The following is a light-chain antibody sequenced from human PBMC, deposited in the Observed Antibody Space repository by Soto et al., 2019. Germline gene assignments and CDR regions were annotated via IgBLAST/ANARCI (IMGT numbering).Light chain of an antibody. CDR3: QQYGGSPLYT. CDR1: QTVGSNY. Sequence: DIVLTQSPGTLSLSPGERATLSCRASQTVGSNYLAWYHQKPGQAPRLLMYGASSKATGIPDRFSGSGSGTDFTLTISRLEPEDFAVYYCQQYGGSPLYTFGQGTKLEIK. CDR2: GAS. V-gene: IGKV3-20*01. J-gene: IGKJ2*01.